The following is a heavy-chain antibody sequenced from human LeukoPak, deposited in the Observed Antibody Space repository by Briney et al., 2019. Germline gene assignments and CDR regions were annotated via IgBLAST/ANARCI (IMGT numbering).Heavy chain of an antibody. V-gene: IGHV4-39*01. CDR1: GGSISSSIYY. Sequence: KTSETLSLTCSVSGGSISSSIYYWVWIRQPPGKGLEWVGCIYYSGSTYYNPALRSRVTTSVDTSKNQFSLKLSSVAGADPAVYYCARRGSYSVDYWGQGTLVTVSS. CDR3: ARRGSYSVDY. D-gene: IGHD3-10*01. J-gene: IGHJ4*02. CDR2: IYYSGST.